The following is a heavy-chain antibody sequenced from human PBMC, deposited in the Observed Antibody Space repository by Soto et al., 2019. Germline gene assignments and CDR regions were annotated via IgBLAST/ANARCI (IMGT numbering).Heavy chain of an antibody. J-gene: IGHJ4*02. CDR2: INPSGGTT. Sequence: VSVKVSCKASGYTFTRYKVHWVRQAPGQGLEWMGIINPSGGTTYYVKKFGGRVTLTADTSTSTVYMELSSLRSDDTAVYYCARVRGGATVYFFYXWGQGTPVPVSX. V-gene: IGHV1-46*01. CDR3: ARVRGGATVYFFYX. CDR1: GYTFTRYK. D-gene: IGHD4-4*01.